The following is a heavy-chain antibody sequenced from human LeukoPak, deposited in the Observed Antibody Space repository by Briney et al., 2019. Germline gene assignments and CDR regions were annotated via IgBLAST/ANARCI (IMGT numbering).Heavy chain of an antibody. CDR3: AKGPLAVEHSTHRFDL. CDR2: ISGSGRDT. Sequence: PGGSLRLSCGASGFTFGTYWMHWVRQAPGKGLEWVSGISGSGRDTYYADSVKGRFTVSRDNSKNTLYVQMNSLRAEDTAVYYCAKGPLAVEHSTHRFDLWGQGTLVTVSS. V-gene: IGHV3-23*01. CDR1: GFTFGTYW. D-gene: IGHD1/OR15-1a*01. J-gene: IGHJ4*02.